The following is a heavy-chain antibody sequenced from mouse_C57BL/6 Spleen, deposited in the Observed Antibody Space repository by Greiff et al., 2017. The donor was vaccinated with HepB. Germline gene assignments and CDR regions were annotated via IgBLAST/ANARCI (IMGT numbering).Heavy chain of an antibody. Sequence: SGPELVKPGASVKISCKASGYAFSSSWMNWVKQRPGKGLEWIGRIYPGDGDTNYNGKFKGKATLTADKSSSTAYMQLSSLTSEDSAVYFCARGGPSYWYFDVWGTGTTVTVSS. J-gene: IGHJ1*03. CDR2: IYPGDGDT. CDR3: ARGGPSYWYFDV. V-gene: IGHV1-82*01. D-gene: IGHD3-3*01. CDR1: GYAFSSSW.